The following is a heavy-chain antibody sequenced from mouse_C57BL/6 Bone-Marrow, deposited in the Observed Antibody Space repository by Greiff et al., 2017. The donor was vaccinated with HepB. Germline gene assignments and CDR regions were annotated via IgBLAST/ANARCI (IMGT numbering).Heavy chain of an antibody. V-gene: IGHV1-81*01. Sequence: QVQLQQPGTELVKPGASVKLSCKASGYTFTSYGISWVKQRTGQGLEWIGEIYPRSGNTYYNEKFKGKATLTADKSSSTAYMELRSLTSEDSAVYFCAREDYDSSYYFDYWGQGTTLTVSS. D-gene: IGHD2-4*01. CDR2: IYPRSGNT. CDR1: GYTFTSYG. J-gene: IGHJ2*01. CDR3: AREDYDSSYYFDY.